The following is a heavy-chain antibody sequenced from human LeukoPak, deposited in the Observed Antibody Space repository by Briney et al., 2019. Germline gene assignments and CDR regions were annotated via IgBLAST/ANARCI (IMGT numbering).Heavy chain of an antibody. CDR1: GYAFTSFG. J-gene: IGHJ3*02. D-gene: IGHD6-13*01. CDR3: AKDPPYTSSWPDALDS. Sequence: ASVKVSCKASGYAFTSFGMNWLRQAPGQGLEWMGWINTNTGNPTYAQDFTGRFVFSLDTSVNTAYLQISSLKAEDTGVYYCAKDPPYTSSWPDALDSWGQGTVVTVSS. V-gene: IGHV7-4-1*02. CDR2: INTNTGNP.